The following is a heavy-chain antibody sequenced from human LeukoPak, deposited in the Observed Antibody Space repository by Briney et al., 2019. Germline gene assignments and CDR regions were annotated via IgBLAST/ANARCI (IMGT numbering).Heavy chain of an antibody. J-gene: IGHJ6*02. D-gene: IGHD2-21*01. CDR1: GGSISSGDYY. CDR3: ARRPLRLGKDV. V-gene: IGHV4-39*01. Sequence: PSETLSLTCTVSGGSISSGDYYWSWIRQPPGKGLEWIGSIYYTGTTYYSPSLKSRLTMSVDTSKNQFSLTLSSVTAADTVLYYCARRPLRLGKDVWGQGTTVTVSS. CDR2: IYYTGTT.